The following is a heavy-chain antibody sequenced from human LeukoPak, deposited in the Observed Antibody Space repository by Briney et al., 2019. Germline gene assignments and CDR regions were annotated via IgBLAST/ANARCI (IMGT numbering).Heavy chain of an antibody. CDR1: GFTFSSYE. CDR2: ISSSGSTI. CDR3: AKDLYYYDSSGYYRDDY. D-gene: IGHD3-22*01. J-gene: IGHJ4*02. V-gene: IGHV3-48*03. Sequence: GGSLRLSCAASGFTFSSYEMNWVRQAPGKGLEWVSYISSSGSTIYYADSVKGRFTISRDNAKNSLYLQMNSLRAEDTVVYYCAKDLYYYDSSGYYRDDYWGQGTLVTVSS.